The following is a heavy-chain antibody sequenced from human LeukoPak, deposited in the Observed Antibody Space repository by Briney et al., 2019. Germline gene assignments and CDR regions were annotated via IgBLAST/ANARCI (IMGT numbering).Heavy chain of an antibody. J-gene: IGHJ4*02. Sequence: GASVKVSCKASGYTFTSYGISWLRQAPGQGLEWMGWISGYNGNTNYAQKIQGRVTMTTDTSTSTAYMELSSLRSEDTAVYYCARTGSIPGNYYFDYWGQGTLVTVSS. V-gene: IGHV1-18*01. D-gene: IGHD2-21*01. CDR2: ISGYNGNT. CDR3: ARTGSIPGNYYFDY. CDR1: GYTFTSYG.